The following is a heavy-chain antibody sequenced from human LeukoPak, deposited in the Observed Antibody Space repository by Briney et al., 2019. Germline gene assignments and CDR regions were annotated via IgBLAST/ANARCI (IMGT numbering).Heavy chain of an antibody. V-gene: IGHV4-39*01. CDR1: GGSISSSSYY. D-gene: IGHD2-15*01. CDR3: ARQLGYCRGGSCYPLDY. CDR2: IYYSGST. J-gene: IGHJ4*02. Sequence: TSETLSLTCTVSGGSISSSSYYWGWIRQPPGKGLEWIGSIYYSGSTYYNPSLKSRVTISVDTSKNQFSLKLSSVTAADTAVYYCARQLGYCRGGSCYPLDYWGQGTLVTVSS.